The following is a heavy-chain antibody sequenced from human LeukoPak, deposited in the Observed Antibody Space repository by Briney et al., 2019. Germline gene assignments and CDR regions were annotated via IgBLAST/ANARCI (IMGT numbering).Heavy chain of an antibody. CDR2: ISYEGSNK. CDR3: ARDAFLCSGGSCYFYYYCYGMDV. V-gene: IGHV3-30-3*01. J-gene: IGHJ6*02. CDR1: GFPLSSYA. Sequence: GRSLRLSCAASGFPLSSYAMHWVRQAPGKGLEGVEVISYEGSNKLYADSVKGRFTISRDNSKNTLYLQMNSLRAEDTAVYYCARDAFLCSGGSCYFYYYCYGMDVWGQGTTVTVSS. D-gene: IGHD2-15*01.